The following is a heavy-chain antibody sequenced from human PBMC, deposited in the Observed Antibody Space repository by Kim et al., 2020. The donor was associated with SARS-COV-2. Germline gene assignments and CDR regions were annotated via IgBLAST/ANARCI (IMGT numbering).Heavy chain of an antibody. D-gene: IGHD4-17*01. CDR1: GFTFSSYW. CDR2: INNDGSST. J-gene: IGHJ4*02. CDR3: AIRYHDYGDYFDY. V-gene: IGHV3-74*01. Sequence: GGSLRLSCAASGFTFSSYWMHWVRQGPGKGLVWVSRINNDGSSTSYADSVKGRFTISRDNAKNTLYLQMSSLRAEDTAVYYCAIRYHDYGDYFDYWGQGTLVTVSS.